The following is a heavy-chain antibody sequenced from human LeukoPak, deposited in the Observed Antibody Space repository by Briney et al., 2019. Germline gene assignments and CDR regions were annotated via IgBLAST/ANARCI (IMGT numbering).Heavy chain of an antibody. J-gene: IGHJ4*02. Sequence: GRSLRLSCAASGFTFDDYAMHWVRQAPGKGLEWVSGISWNSGSIGYADSVKGRFTISRDNAKNSLYLQMNSLKTEDTAVYYCTRYNVGFESWGQGTLVTVS. CDR3: TRYNVGFES. CDR1: GFTFDDYA. V-gene: IGHV3-9*01. D-gene: IGHD1-1*01. CDR2: ISWNSGSI.